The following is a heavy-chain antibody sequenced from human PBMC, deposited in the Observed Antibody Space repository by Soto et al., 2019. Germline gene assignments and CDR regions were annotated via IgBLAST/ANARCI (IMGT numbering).Heavy chain of an antibody. Sequence: GSLRLSCAASGFTFSSYAMNWVRQAPGKGLEWVSVISGSGGSTYYADSVKGRFTISRDNSKNTLYLQMNSLRAEDTAVYYCARDTEDSSGYHEDFDYWGQGTLVTVSS. D-gene: IGHD3-22*01. CDR3: ARDTEDSSGYHEDFDY. V-gene: IGHV3-23*01. CDR1: GFTFSSYA. J-gene: IGHJ4*02. CDR2: ISGSGGST.